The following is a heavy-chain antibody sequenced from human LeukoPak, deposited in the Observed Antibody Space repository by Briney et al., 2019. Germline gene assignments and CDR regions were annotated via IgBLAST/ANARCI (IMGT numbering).Heavy chain of an antibody. D-gene: IGHD3-10*01. V-gene: IGHV4-59*01. J-gene: IGHJ3*02. Sequence: SETLSLTCTVSGGSMSSFHWSWIRQSPGKGLQWIGYIYYSGTTKFNPSLEGRVTISVHTSKNQFSLKLRSVTTADTAVYYCCGSGSYKDAFDIWGQGTMVTVSS. CDR2: IYYSGTT. CDR3: CGSGSYKDAFDI. CDR1: GGSMSSFH.